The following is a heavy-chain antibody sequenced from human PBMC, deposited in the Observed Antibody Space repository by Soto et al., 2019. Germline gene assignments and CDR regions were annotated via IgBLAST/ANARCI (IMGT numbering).Heavy chain of an antibody. V-gene: IGHV1-18*01. D-gene: IGHD2-2*01. J-gene: IGHJ6*02. CDR3: ARDRGVVIPAVTYGMDV. CDR2: ISSYNGNT. Sequence: QVQLVQSGAEVQKPGASVKVSCKASGYTLSSHGFSWVRQAPGQGLEWMGWISSYNGNTRYAQKFQGGVRLNTDTSTRTGYLELRDLRSDDTATYYCARDRGVVIPAVTYGMDVWGQGTTVTVSS. CDR1: GYTLSSHG.